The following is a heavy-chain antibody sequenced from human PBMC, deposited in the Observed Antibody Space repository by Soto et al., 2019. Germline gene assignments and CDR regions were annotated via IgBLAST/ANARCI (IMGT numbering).Heavy chain of an antibody. D-gene: IGHD2-21*02. CDR1: GYTFTSYY. J-gene: IGHJ4*02. CDR3: ATLGGVVVTAIPERTGNFDY. V-gene: IGHV1-46*01. Sequence: GASVKVSCKASGYTFTSYYMHWVRQAPGQGLEWMGIINPSGGSTSYAQKFQGRVTMTRDTSTSTVYMELSSLRPEDTAVYYCATLGGVVVTAIPERTGNFDYWGQGTLVTVSS. CDR2: INPSGGST.